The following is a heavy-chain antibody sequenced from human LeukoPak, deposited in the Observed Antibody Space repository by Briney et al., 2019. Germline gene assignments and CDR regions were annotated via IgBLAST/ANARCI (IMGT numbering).Heavy chain of an antibody. CDR1: GFTFSSYA. V-gene: IGHV3-30-3*01. CDR3: ARDSDPYSSSSYYFDY. J-gene: IGHJ4*02. Sequence: GGSLRLSCAASGFTFSSYAMPWVRQAPGKGLEWVAVISYDGSNKYYVDSVKGRFTISRDNSKNTLYLQMNSLRAEDTAVYYCARDSDPYSSSSYYFDYWGQGTLVTVSS. CDR2: ISYDGSNK. D-gene: IGHD6-13*01.